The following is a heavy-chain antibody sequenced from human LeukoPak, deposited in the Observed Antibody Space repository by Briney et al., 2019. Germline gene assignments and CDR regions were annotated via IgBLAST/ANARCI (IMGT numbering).Heavy chain of an antibody. V-gene: IGHV3-23*01. J-gene: IGHJ4*02. CDR1: GFTFSSHA. CDR3: VTPRVDTAMVYFDY. D-gene: IGHD5-18*01. Sequence: GGSLRLSCAASGFTFSSHAMSWVRQAPGKGLEWVSAISGSGGSTYYADSAKGRFTISRDNSKNTLYLQMNSLRAEDTAVYYCVTPRVDTAMVYFDYWGQGTLVTVSS. CDR2: ISGSGGST.